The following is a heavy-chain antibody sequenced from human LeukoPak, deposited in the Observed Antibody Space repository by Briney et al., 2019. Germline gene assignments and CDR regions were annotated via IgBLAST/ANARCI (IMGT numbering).Heavy chain of an antibody. V-gene: IGHV3-7*01. CDR2: IKKTGIET. D-gene: IGHD2-15*01. CDR1: GFTFSHFW. J-gene: IGHJ4*02. Sequence: GSLRLSCAGSGFTFSHFWMSWVRQAPGKGREWVAYIKKTGIETYYLDSVKGRFTISRDNNRNSLFLQMYSLRAEDTAVYFCARENGYCSGSDCYSYFDSWGQGTLVTVSS. CDR3: ARENGYCSGSDCYSYFDS.